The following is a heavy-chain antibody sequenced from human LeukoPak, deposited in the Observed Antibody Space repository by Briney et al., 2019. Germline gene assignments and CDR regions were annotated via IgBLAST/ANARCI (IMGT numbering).Heavy chain of an antibody. CDR1: GGTFSSYA. J-gene: IGHJ6*03. V-gene: IGHV1-69*06. Sequence: SVKVSCKASGGTFSSYAISWVRQAPGQGLEWMGGIIPIFGTANYAQKFQGRVTITADKSTSTAYMELSSLRSEDTAVYYCASGAYTSPGDYYYMDVWGKGTTVTVSS. CDR2: IIPIFGTA. CDR3: ASGAYTSPGDYYYMDV. D-gene: IGHD2-21*01.